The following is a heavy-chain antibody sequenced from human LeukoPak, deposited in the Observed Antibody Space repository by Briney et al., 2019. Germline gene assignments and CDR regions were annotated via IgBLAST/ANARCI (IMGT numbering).Heavy chain of an antibody. CDR2: INHSGST. CDR1: GGSFSGYY. Sequence: PSETLSLTCAVYGGSFSGYYWSWIRQPPGKGLEWIGEINHSGSTNYNPSLKSRVTISVDTSKNQFSLKLSSVTAADTAVYYCASTGYNWNDRPHFSYWGQGTLVTVSS. CDR3: ASTGYNWNDRPHFSY. J-gene: IGHJ4*02. D-gene: IGHD1-20*01. V-gene: IGHV4-34*01.